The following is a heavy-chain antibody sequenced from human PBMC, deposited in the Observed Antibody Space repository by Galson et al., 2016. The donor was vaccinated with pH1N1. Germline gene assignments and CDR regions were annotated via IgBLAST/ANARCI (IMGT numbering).Heavy chain of an antibody. D-gene: IGHD2-21*02. CDR2: ISAYNGNT. CDR1: GYTFTSYG. V-gene: IGHV1-18*01. CDR3: ARVGVVIVVVTGANPTPGGFAP. J-gene: IGHJ5*02. Sequence: SVKVSCKASGYTFTSYGITWVRQAPGEGLEWMGWISAYNGNTNYAQKLQGRVTMTTDTSTSTAYMELRSLRSDGTAVYYCARVGVVIVVVTGANPTPGGFAPWGQGPLVTVAS.